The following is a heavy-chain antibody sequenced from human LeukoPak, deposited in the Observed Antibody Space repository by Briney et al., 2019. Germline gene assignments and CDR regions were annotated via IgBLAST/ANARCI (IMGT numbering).Heavy chain of an antibody. V-gene: IGHV1-18*01. Sequence: GASVKVSCKASGYTFTSYGISWVRQAPGQGLEWMGWISAYNGNTNYAQKLQGRVTMTTDTSTSTAYMELRSLRSDDTAVYYCARNGYCSSTSCYVRYYYCGMDVWGQGTTVTVSS. D-gene: IGHD2-2*03. CDR1: GYTFTSYG. CDR3: ARNGYCSSTSCYVRYYYCGMDV. CDR2: ISAYNGNT. J-gene: IGHJ6*02.